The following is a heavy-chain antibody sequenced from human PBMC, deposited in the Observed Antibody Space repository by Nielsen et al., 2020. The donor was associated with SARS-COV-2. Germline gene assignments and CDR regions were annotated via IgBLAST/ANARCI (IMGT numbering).Heavy chain of an antibody. CDR3: ARFPRRGYSYGYTYYYGMDV. J-gene: IGHJ6*02. CDR2: IYYRGST. V-gene: IGHV4-61*08. D-gene: IGHD5-18*01. CDR1: GGSISSGGYY. Sequence: SETLSLTCTVSGGSISSGGYYWSWIRQPPGKGLEWIGYIYYRGSTNYNPSLKSRVTISVDTSKNQFSLKLSSVTAADTAVYYCARFPRRGYSYGYTYYYGMDVWGQGTTVTVSS.